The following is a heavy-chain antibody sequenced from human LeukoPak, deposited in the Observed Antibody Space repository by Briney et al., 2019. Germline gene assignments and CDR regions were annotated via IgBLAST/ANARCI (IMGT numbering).Heavy chain of an antibody. CDR3: ARVWYFDC. D-gene: IGHD3-10*01. V-gene: IGHV3-7*01. Sequence: GGSLRLSCAASGFTFSSYWMRWVPQAPGKGLEWVANIKQDGSEKYYVDSVKGRFTISRDNDQSSVYLPMISLRAEDTDGYSCARVWYFDCWGQGTLSPSPQ. CDR1: GFTFSSYW. CDR2: IKQDGSEK. J-gene: IGHJ4*02.